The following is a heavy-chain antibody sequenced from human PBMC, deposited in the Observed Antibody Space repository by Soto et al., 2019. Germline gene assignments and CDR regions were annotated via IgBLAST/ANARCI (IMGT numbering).Heavy chain of an antibody. J-gene: IGHJ3*02. CDR2: ISGSGGST. CDR3: AKDKGYYYGSGSYFSAFDI. CDR1: GFTFSSYA. D-gene: IGHD3-10*01. V-gene: IGHV3-23*01. Sequence: GGSLRLSCAASGFTFSSYAMSWVRQAPGKGLEWVSAISGSGGSTYYADSVKGRFTISRDNSKNTLYLQMNSLRAEDTAVYYCAKDKGYYYGSGSYFSAFDIWGQGTMVTVSS.